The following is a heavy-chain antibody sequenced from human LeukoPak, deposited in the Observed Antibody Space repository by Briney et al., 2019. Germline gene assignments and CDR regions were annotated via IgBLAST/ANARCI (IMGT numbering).Heavy chain of an antibody. Sequence: GASVKVSCKASGYTFTSYGISWVRQAPGQGLEWMGWISAYNGNTNYAQKLQGRVTMTTDTSTSTAYMELRSLRSDDTAVYYCARDLTYYYDRGPGFDYWGQGTLVTVSS. CDR3: ARDLTYYYDRGPGFDY. D-gene: IGHD3-22*01. CDR1: GYTFTSYG. J-gene: IGHJ4*02. CDR2: ISAYNGNT. V-gene: IGHV1-18*01.